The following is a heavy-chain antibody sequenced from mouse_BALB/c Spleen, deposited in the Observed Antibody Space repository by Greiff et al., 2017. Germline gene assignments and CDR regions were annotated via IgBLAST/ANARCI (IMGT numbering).Heavy chain of an antibody. CDR1: GFNIKDTY. CDR2: IDPANGNT. Sequence: EVQLQQSGAELVKPGASVKLSCTASGFNIKDTYMHWVKQRPEQGLEWIGRIDPANGNTKYDPKFQGKATITADTSSNTAYLQLSSLTSEDTAVYYCAPYDGYFAMDYWGQGTSVTVSS. D-gene: IGHD2-3*01. CDR3: APYDGYFAMDY. J-gene: IGHJ4*01. V-gene: IGHV14-3*02.